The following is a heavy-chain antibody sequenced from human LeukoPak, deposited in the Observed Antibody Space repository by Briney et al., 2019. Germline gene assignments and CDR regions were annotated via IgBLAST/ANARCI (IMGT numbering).Heavy chain of an antibody. CDR1: GFTFSSYW. Sequence: GGSLRLSCAASGFTFSSYWMHWVRQAPGKGPVWVSRINSDGSSTSYADSVKGRFTISRDNAKNTLYLQMNSLRAEDTAVYYCAREGYSSSAGFDYWGQGTLVTVSS. V-gene: IGHV3-74*01. CDR2: INSDGSST. CDR3: AREGYSSSAGFDY. J-gene: IGHJ4*02. D-gene: IGHD6-6*01.